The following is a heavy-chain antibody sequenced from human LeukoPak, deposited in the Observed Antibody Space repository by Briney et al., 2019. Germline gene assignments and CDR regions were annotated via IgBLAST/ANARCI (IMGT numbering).Heavy chain of an antibody. D-gene: IGHD3-22*01. CDR2: ISGSGGST. Sequence: GGSLRLSCAASGFTFSSYAMSLVRQAPGKGLEWVSAISGSGGSTYYADSVKDRFTISRDNSKNTLYLQMNSLRAEDTAVYYCAKGYFYENTGYYHDFWGQGTLVTVSS. CDR1: GFTFSSYA. J-gene: IGHJ4*02. V-gene: IGHV3-23*01. CDR3: AKGYFYENTGYYHDF.